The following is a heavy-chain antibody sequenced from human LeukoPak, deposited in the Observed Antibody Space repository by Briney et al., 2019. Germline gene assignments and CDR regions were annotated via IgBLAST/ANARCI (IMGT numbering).Heavy chain of an antibody. Sequence: GGSLRLSCAASGFTFSSYWMSWVRQAPGKGLEWVANIKQDGSEKYYVDSVKGRFTISRDNAKNSLYLQMNSLRTEDTAVYYCARDIGSSSWPYYYYYYMDVWGKGTTVTVSS. V-gene: IGHV3-7*01. CDR3: ARDIGSSSWPYYYYYYMDV. J-gene: IGHJ6*03. CDR1: GFTFSSYW. D-gene: IGHD6-13*01. CDR2: IKQDGSEK.